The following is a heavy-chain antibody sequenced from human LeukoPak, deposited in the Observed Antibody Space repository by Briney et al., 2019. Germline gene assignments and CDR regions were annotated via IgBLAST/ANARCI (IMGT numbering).Heavy chain of an antibody. V-gene: IGHV1-69*05. J-gene: IGHJ4*02. D-gene: IGHD2-15*01. CDR1: GGTFSSYA. Sequence: SVKVSRTASGGTFSSYAISWVRQAPGQGLEWMGRIIPIFGTANYAQKFQGRVTITTAESTSTAYMELSSLRSEDTAVYYCARDPLLGYCSGGSCYAIDYWGQGTLVTVSS. CDR2: IIPIFGTA. CDR3: ARDPLLGYCSGGSCYAIDY.